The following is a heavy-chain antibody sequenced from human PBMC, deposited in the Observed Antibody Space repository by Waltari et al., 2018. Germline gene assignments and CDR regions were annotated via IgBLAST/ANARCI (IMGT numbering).Heavy chain of an antibody. CDR2: MYYSGST. V-gene: IGHV4-39*01. CDR3: VRHARTTSGGKHFDH. CDR1: GDSISSRSYY. Sequence: QLQLQESGPGLVTASETLSLTCTVSGDSISSRSYYSGWFRPPPGKGLEWIGNMYYSGSTYYNPSLKSRVTISGDTSKSQFSLKLSSVTAADTSMYYCVRHARTTSGGKHFDHWGQGMLVTVSP. D-gene: IGHD2-15*01. J-gene: IGHJ4*02.